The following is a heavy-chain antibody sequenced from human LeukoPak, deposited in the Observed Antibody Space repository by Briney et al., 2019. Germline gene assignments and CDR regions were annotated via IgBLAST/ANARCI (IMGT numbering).Heavy chain of an antibody. CDR3: ASEVRLYGY. D-gene: IGHD5-18*01. V-gene: IGHV4-39*01. CDR1: GGSITSRSFY. CDR2: SYSSGIT. Sequence: PARTLSLTCTVSGGSITSRSFYWGWTRQPPGEGLEWIGSSYSSGITYYNPSLGSRVTISVDTSKNQFSLKLRSVTAADTAVYYCASEVRLYGYWGQGILVTVSS. J-gene: IGHJ4*02.